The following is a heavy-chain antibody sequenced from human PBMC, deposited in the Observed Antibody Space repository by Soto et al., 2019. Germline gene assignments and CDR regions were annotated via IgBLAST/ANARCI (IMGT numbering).Heavy chain of an antibody. J-gene: IGHJ6*02. CDR1: GGSISSSSYY. V-gene: IGHV4-39*01. CDR2: IYYSGST. CDR3: ARQARSGYSNLAYFYGMDV. Sequence: SETLSLTCTVSGGSISSSSYYWGWIRQPPGKGLEWIGSIYYSGSTYYNPSLKSRVTISVDTSKNQFSLKLSSVTAADTAVYYCARQARSGYSNLAYFYGMDVWGQGTTVTVSS. D-gene: IGHD3-3*01.